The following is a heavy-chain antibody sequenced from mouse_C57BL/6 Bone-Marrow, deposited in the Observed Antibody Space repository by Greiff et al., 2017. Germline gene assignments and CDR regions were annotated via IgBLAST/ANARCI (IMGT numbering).Heavy chain of an antibody. CDR3: TRGGGPYAMDY. CDR2: ISSGGDYI. Sequence: EVQLVESGEGLVKPGGSLKLSCAASGFTFSSYAMSWVRQTPEKRLEWVAYISSGGDYIYYADTVKGRFTISRDNARNTLDLQMSSLKAEDTAMNYCTRGGGPYAMDYWGQGTSGTVSS. V-gene: IGHV5-9-1*02. CDR1: GFTFSSYA. J-gene: IGHJ4*01.